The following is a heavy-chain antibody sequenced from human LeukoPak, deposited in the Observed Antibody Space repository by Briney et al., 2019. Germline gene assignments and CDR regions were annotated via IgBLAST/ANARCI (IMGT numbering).Heavy chain of an antibody. CDR3: ARDGPRFTIPGPHNWFDP. D-gene: IGHD3-3*01. CDR1: GYTFTSYG. CDR2: ISAYNGNT. V-gene: IGHV1-18*01. Sequence: ASVKVSCKASGYTFTSYGISWVRQAPGQGLEWMGWISAYNGNTNYAQKLQGRVTTTTDTSTSTAYMELRSLRSDDTAVYYCARDGPRFTIPGPHNWFDPWGQGTLVTVSS. J-gene: IGHJ5*02.